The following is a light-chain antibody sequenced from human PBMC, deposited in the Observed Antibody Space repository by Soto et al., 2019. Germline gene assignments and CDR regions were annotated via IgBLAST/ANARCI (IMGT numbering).Light chain of an antibody. CDR1: HSVTSTY. V-gene: IGKV3-20*01. CDR3: QQFSPSPLMYT. Sequence: ENLLTQSPVTLSLSPGDSATLSCRATHSVTSTYLAWYQQKPGQAPRLLIYGSTRATGIPDRFSGSRSGADFTLTIARLEPEDFAVYFCQQFSPSPLMYTFDQGTKLAIK. J-gene: IGKJ2*01. CDR2: GS.